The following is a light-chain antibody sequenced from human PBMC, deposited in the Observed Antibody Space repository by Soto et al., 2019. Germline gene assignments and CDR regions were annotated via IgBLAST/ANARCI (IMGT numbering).Light chain of an antibody. CDR2: DVS. CDR1: SSDVGGYNY. V-gene: IGLV2-14*01. J-gene: IGLJ1*01. Sequence: QSALTQPASVSGSPGQSITISCTGTSSDVGGYNYVSWYQQYPGKAPKLMIYDVSNRPSGVSYRFSGSKSGNTASLTISGLQAEDEADYYCSSYATSSTLFGTGIKATVL. CDR3: SSYATSSTL.